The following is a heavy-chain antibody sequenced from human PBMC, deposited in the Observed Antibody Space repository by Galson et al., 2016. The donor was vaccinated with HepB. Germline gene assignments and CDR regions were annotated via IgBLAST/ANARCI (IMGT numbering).Heavy chain of an antibody. J-gene: IGHJ4*02. CDR3: AREPPYCSSTSCQIDY. V-gene: IGHV3-21*01. CDR2: ISSSNTYI. D-gene: IGHD2-2*01. Sequence: SLRLSCAASGFTFSNHSMNWVRQAPGKGLEWVSSISSSNTYIYYADSVKGRFTISRDNAKNSPYLQMSSLRAEDTAVYYCAREPPYCSSTSCQIDYWGQGTLVTVSS. CDR1: GFTFSNHS.